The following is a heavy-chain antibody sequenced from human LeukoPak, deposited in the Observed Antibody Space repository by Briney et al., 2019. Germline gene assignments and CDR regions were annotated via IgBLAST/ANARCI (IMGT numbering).Heavy chain of an antibody. D-gene: IGHD4/OR15-4a*01. Sequence: SETLSLTCTVSGGSISSSSYYWGWIRQPPGKGLEWIGSIYYSGSTYYNPSLKSRVTISVDTSKNQFSLKLSSVTAADTAVYYCARRVLADYYYYYMDVWGKGTTVTISS. CDR1: GGSISSSSYY. J-gene: IGHJ6*03. CDR3: ARRVLADYYYYYMDV. V-gene: IGHV4-39*01. CDR2: IYYSGST.